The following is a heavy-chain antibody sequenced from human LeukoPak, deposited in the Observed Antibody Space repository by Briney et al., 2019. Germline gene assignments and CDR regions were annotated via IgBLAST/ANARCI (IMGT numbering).Heavy chain of an antibody. D-gene: IGHD1-26*01. CDR1: GFKFDDYA. J-gene: IGHJ3*01. CDR2: ISWNSASV. Sequence: GGSLRLSCTASGFKFDDYAMHWVRQVPGKGLEWVSGISWNSASVGYGESVKGRFTMSRDNAQKSVFVEMNGLRPEDTALYYCVKDIRSSASYSAFDVWGQGTMVTVSS. V-gene: IGHV3-9*01. CDR3: VKDIRSSASYSAFDV.